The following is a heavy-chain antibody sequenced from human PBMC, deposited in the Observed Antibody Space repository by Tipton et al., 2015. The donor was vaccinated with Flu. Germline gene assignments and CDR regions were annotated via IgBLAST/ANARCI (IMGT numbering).Heavy chain of an antibody. Sequence: TLSLTCTVSGGSISRGSYYWSWIRQPAGKGLEWIGRVYTNGSTNYNPSLKSRVTISVDTSKNQFYLKLSSVTAADTAVYYCAAVGDTGASPGDFWGRGTLVTVSS. V-gene: IGHV4-61*02. CDR3: AAVGDTGASPGDF. CDR2: VYTNGST. J-gene: IGHJ4*02. D-gene: IGHD5-18*01. CDR1: GGSISRGSYY.